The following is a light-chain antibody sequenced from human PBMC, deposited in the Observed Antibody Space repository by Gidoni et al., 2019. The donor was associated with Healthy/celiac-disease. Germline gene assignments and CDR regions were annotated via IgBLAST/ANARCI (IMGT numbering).Light chain of an antibody. CDR3: QQSYSTPQYT. CDR1: QSISSY. V-gene: IGKV1-39*01. J-gene: IGKJ2*01. Sequence: DIQMTQSPSSLSASVGDRVTITCRASQSISSYLNWYQQKPGKAPKLLIYAASSLQSGVPSRFSGSGSGTDFTRTISSLQPEDVATYYCQQSYSTPQYTFGQGTKLEIK. CDR2: AAS.